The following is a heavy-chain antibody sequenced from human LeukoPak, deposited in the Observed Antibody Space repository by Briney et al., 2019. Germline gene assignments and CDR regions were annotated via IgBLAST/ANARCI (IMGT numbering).Heavy chain of an antibody. CDR3: ASRSYLGIWFDP. Sequence: SGTLSLTCTVSNGSISSSDWWSWVRQPPGKGLEWIGEVYHSGSTHYNPSLKSRVTISVDKSENQFSLKLNSVTAADTAIYYYASRSYLGIWFDPWGQGTLVTVSS. D-gene: IGHD1-26*01. CDR1: NGSISSSDW. CDR2: VYHSGST. J-gene: IGHJ5*02. V-gene: IGHV4-4*02.